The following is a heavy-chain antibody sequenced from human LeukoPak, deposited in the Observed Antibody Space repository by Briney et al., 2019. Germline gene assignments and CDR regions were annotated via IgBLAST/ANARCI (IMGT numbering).Heavy chain of an antibody. Sequence: GGSLRLSCAASGFTLSSYAMHWVRQAPGKGLEWVAVISYDGSNKYYADSVKGRFTISRDNSKNTLYLQMNSLRAEDTAVYYCAKDVPTAYFDYWGQGTLVTASS. CDR1: GFTLSSYA. V-gene: IGHV3-30-3*01. D-gene: IGHD1-1*01. J-gene: IGHJ4*02. CDR2: ISYDGSNK. CDR3: AKDVPTAYFDY.